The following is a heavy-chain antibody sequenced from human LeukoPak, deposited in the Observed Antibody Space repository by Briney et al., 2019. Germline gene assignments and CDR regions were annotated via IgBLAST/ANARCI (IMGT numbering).Heavy chain of an antibody. CDR2: IYTSGST. J-gene: IGHJ4*02. Sequence: SETLSLTCTVSGGSISSGSYYWSWIRQPAGKGLEWIGRIYTSGSTNYNPSLKSRVTISVDTSKTQFSLKLSSVTAADTAVYYCARAHGDYVDYWGQGTLVTVSS. D-gene: IGHD4-17*01. CDR3: ARAHGDYVDY. CDR1: GGSISSGSYY. V-gene: IGHV4-61*02.